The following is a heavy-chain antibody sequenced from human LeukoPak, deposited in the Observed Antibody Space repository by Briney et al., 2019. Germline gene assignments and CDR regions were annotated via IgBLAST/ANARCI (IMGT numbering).Heavy chain of an antibody. CDR3: AKVGAYGDYARHDY. CDR2: MFHSGDT. V-gene: IGHV4-38-2*01. CDR1: GYSISSGSY. D-gene: IGHD4-17*01. Sequence: TSETLSLTCAVSGYSISSGSYWGWLRPPPGKRLEWIGNMFHSGDTYHNPSLKSRVTISADTSKNQFSLKLTSVTAADTAVYYCAKVGAYGDYARHDYWGQGTLVTVSS. J-gene: IGHJ4*02.